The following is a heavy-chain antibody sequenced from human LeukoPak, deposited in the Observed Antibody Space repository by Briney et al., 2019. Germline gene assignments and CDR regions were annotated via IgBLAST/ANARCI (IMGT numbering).Heavy chain of an antibody. CDR1: GYTFTGYY. CDR3: ARDEPGRYISGWSRHPRDY. D-gene: IGHD6-19*01. CDR2: INPNSGGT. V-gene: IGHV1-2*02. J-gene: IGHJ4*02. Sequence: ASVKVSCKASGYTFTGYYMHWVRQSPGQGLEWMGWINPNSGGTNYAQKFQGRVTMTRDMSISTAYMELSRLNSDDTAVYYCARDEPGRYISGWSRHPRDYWGQGTLVTVSS.